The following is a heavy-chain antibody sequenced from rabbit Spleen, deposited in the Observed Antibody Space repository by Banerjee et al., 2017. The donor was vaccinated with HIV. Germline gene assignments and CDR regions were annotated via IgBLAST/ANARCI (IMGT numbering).Heavy chain of an antibody. CDR1: GFSFSNKAV. Sequence: QEQLVESGGGLVKPEGSLKLSCTASGFSFSNKAVMCWVRQAPGKGLEWIACINTATGKAVYASWAKGRFTISRTSSTTVTLQMTSLTAADTATYFCARDLVGVIGWNFYLWGPGTLVTVS. J-gene: IGHJ4*01. D-gene: IGHD1-1*01. CDR3: ARDLVGVIGWNFYL. V-gene: IGHV1S45*01. CDR2: INTATGKA.